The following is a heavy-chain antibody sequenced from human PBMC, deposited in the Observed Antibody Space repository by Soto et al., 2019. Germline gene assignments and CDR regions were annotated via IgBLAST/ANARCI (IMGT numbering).Heavy chain of an antibody. CDR1: GYIFTNYD. J-gene: IGHJ4*02. CDR2: ISPYSGNT. V-gene: IGHV1-18*01. CDR3: VRFASSGWYTGGY. D-gene: IGHD6-19*01. Sequence: QVQLVQSGGEVKKPGASVKVSCKASGYIFTNYDIGWVRQAPGQGLEWMGWISPYSGNTKYTQKVQGRVNMTTDTSTSTAYMELRSLRSDDTAVYYCVRFASSGWYTGGYWGQGTLVTVSS.